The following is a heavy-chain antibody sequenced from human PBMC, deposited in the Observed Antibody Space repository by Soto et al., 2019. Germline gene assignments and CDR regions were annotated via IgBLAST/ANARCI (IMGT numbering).Heavy chain of an antibody. D-gene: IGHD1-1*01. Sequence: ASVKVSCKASGYTFTSYDIYWVRQATGQGLEWMGWINPNTGDSSYAQKFQGRVTMTSDTSITTAHMELRSLRSEDTAVYYCARRAETNGWNGFGADKYYFDFWGQGTLVTVSS. V-gene: IGHV1-8*01. CDR1: GYTFTSYD. J-gene: IGHJ4*02. CDR3: ARRAETNGWNGFGADKYYFDF. CDR2: INPNTGDS.